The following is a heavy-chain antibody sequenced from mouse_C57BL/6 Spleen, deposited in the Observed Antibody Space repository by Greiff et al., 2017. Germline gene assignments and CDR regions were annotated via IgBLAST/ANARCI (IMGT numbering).Heavy chain of an antibody. CDR2: IDPETGGT. V-gene: IGHV1-15*01. CDR3: TRRGPYGSSYDWYFDV. J-gene: IGHJ1*03. Sequence: QVQLKQSGAELVRPGASVTLSCKASGYTFTDYEMHWVKQTPVHGLEWIGAIDPETGGTAYNQKFKGKAILTADKSSSTAYMELRSLTSEDSAVYYCTRRGPYGSSYDWYFDVWGTGTTVTVSS. CDR1: GYTFTDYE. D-gene: IGHD1-1*01.